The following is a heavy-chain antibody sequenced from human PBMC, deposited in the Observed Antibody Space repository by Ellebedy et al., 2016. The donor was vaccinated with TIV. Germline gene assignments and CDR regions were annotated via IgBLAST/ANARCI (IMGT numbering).Heavy chain of an antibody. CDR3: AQGYTRKNEY. J-gene: IGHJ4*02. D-gene: IGHD5-18*01. CDR1: GFTVSSNY. CDR2: IYSGGST. Sequence: GGSLRLSYAASGFTVSSNYMSWVRQAPGKGLEWASVIYSGGSTYYADSVKGRFTISRDNSKSTLYLQMDSLRAEDTAVYYCAQGYTRKNEYWGQGALVTVSS. V-gene: IGHV3-53*01.